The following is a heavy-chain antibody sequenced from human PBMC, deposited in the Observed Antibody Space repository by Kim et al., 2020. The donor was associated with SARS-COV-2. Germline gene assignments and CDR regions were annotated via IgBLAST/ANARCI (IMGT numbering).Heavy chain of an antibody. D-gene: IGHD1-26*01. Sequence: GGSLRLSCAASGFTFSSYGMHWVRQAPGKGLEWVAVIWYDGSNKYYADSVKGRFTISRDNSKNTLYLQMNSLRAEDTAVYYCARDTKSGSYGDYYFDYWGQGTLVTVSS. CDR3: ARDTKSGSYGDYYFDY. V-gene: IGHV3-33*01. CDR1: GFTFSSYG. CDR2: IWYDGSNK. J-gene: IGHJ4*02.